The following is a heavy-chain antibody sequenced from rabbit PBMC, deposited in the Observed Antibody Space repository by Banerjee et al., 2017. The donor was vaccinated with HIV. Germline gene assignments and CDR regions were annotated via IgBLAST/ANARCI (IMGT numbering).Heavy chain of an antibody. CDR1: GFSFSDKAV. V-gene: IGHV1S45*01. Sequence: QEQLVESGGGLVQPEGSLTLTCTASGFSFSDKAVMCWVRQAPGKGLEWIACINAITGRAVYASWAKGRFTFSKTSSTTVTLQMTSLTAADTATYFCARGIPYGFAGDAYPPYAMDLWGPGTLVTVS. CDR3: ARGIPYGFAGDAYPPYAMDL. D-gene: IGHD6-1*01. CDR2: INAITGRA. J-gene: IGHJ3*01.